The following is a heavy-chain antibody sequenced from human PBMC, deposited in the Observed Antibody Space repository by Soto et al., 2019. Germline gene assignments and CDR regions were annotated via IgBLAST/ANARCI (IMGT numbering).Heavy chain of an antibody. V-gene: IGHV3-23*01. Sequence: PGGSLRLSCAASGFTFSSYAMSWVRQAPGKGLEWVSAISGSGGSTYYADSVKGRFTISRDNSKNTLYLQMNSLRAEDTAVYYCSKDLLQDYEDRSCYGRYFDYWGQGTLVTVSS. J-gene: IGHJ4*02. CDR3: SKDLLQDYEDRSCYGRYFDY. D-gene: IGHD3-22*01. CDR1: GFTFSSYA. CDR2: ISGSGGST.